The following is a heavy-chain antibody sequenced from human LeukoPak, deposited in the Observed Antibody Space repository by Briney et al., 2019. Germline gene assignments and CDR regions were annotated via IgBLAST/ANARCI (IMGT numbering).Heavy chain of an antibody. CDR1: GGSFSSYY. J-gene: IGHJ6*03. Sequence: PSETLSLTCAVYGGSFSSYYWSWIRQPPGKGLEWIGEINHSGSTNYNPSLKSRVTISVDTSKNQFSLKLSSVTAADTAVYYCARAGYCSSTSCYQTGYYYYYMDVWGKGTTVTVSS. D-gene: IGHD2-2*01. CDR3: ARAGYCSSTSCYQTGYYYYYMDV. V-gene: IGHV4-34*01. CDR2: INHSGST.